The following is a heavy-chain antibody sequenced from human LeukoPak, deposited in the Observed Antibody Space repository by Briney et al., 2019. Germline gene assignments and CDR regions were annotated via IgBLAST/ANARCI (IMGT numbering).Heavy chain of an antibody. J-gene: IGHJ6*02. V-gene: IGHV4-59*08. CDR3: ARHRSGYDVYYYYGMDV. CDR1: GGSISSYY. Sequence: SETLSLTCTVSGGSISSYYWSWIRQPPGKGLGWIGYIYYSGSTNYNPSLKSRVTISVDTSKNQFSLKLSSVTAADTAVYYCARHRSGYDVYYYYGMDVWGQGTTVTVSS. D-gene: IGHD5-12*01. CDR2: IYYSGST.